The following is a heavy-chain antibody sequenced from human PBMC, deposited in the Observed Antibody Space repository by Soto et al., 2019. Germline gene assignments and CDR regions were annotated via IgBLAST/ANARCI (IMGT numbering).Heavy chain of an antibody. V-gene: IGHV3-23*01. CDR1: GFIFTNYA. CDR2: IGGRGNSA. CDR3: VRECRGSFDF. Sequence: RGSLRLSCAASGFIFTNYAMNRVRQAPGKGLEWVSVIGGRGNSAYYADSVQGRFTISRDNSKNTLSLQMSSLTADDTAIYYSVRECRGSFDFWGRGTLVTLSS. D-gene: IGHD5-12*01. J-gene: IGHJ3*01.